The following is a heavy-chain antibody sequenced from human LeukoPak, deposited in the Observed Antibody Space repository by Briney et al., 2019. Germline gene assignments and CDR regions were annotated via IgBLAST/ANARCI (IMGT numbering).Heavy chain of an antibody. Sequence: PSETLSLTCTVSGGSIISYYCSWIRQPAGKGLEWIGHIYTSGSTNYNPSLKSRVTISVDTSKNQFSLKLSSVTAADTAVYYCARAPEPHYDILTGALYYYYYGMDVWGQGTTVTVSS. CDR3: ARAPEPHYDILTGALYYYYYGMDV. CDR1: GGSIISYY. J-gene: IGHJ6*02. D-gene: IGHD3-9*01. CDR2: IYTSGST. V-gene: IGHV4-4*07.